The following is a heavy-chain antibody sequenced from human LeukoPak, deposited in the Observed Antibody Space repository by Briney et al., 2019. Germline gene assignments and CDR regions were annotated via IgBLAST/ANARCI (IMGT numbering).Heavy chain of an antibody. CDR3: ARGAKLTRWFDP. J-gene: IGHJ5*02. CDR1: GGSISSYY. Sequence: SSETLSLTCTVSGGSISSYYWSWIRQPPGKGLEWIGYIYYSGSTNYNPSLKSRVTISVDTSKNQFSLKLCSVTAADTAVYYCARGAKLTRWFDPWGQGTLVTVSS. CDR2: IYYSGST. V-gene: IGHV4-59*01. D-gene: IGHD1-14*01.